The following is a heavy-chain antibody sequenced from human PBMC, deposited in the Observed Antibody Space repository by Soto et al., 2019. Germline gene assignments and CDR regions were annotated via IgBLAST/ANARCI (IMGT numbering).Heavy chain of an antibody. CDR2: ISIYNGNT. D-gene: IGHD3-10*01. J-gene: IGHJ4*02. CDR1: SYTFSTYA. CDR3: AIEVRRSNQFDH. Sequence: ASVKVSCKASSYTFSTYAINWVRQAPGQGLEWMGWISIYNGNTNYAQNLQGRVTMTADTSTSTAYMELRSLRSEDTAVYYCAIEVRRSNQFDHWGQGTMVTVSS. V-gene: IGHV1-18*01.